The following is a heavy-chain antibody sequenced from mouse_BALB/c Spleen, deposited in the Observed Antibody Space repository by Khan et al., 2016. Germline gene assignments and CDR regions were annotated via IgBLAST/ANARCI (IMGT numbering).Heavy chain of an antibody. V-gene: IGHV1-7*01. CDR1: GYTFTSYW. D-gene: IGHD1-1*01. J-gene: IGHJ4*01. Sequence: QVQLQQSGAELAKPGASVKMSCKASGYTFTSYWMNWVKQRPGQGLEWIGYINPSTGYTEYNQKFKDKATLTADKSSSTAYMQLSSLTSEDSAVCYCSRGFYYYGSSDYALDYWGQGTSVTVSS. CDR3: SRGFYYYGSSDYALDY. CDR2: INPSTGYT.